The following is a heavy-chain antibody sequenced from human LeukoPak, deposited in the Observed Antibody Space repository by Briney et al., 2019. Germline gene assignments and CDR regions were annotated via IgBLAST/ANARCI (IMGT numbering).Heavy chain of an antibody. J-gene: IGHJ4*02. CDR1: GYTPSSYG. CDR2: ISAYNGDT. Sequence: GASVKVSCKASGYTPSSYGFNWVRQAPGQGLEWMGWISAYNGDTNFAQKLQGRVTMTTDTSTSTAYMELRSLSSDDTAVYYCARAYSGSYSDYWGQGTLVTVSS. V-gene: IGHV1-18*01. D-gene: IGHD1-26*01. CDR3: ARAYSGSYSDY.